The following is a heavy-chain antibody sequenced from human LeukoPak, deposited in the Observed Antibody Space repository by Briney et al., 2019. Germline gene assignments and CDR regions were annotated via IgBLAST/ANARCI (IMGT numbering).Heavy chain of an antibody. CDR3: ARDFMTTVTTFGY. V-gene: IGHV1-46*01. Sequence: GASVKVSCKASGYTFSGYYIHWVRQAPGQGLEWMGIINPSGGSTSYAQKFQGRVTMTRDTSTSTVYMELSSLRSEDTAVYYCARDFMTTVTTFGYWGQGTLVTVSS. D-gene: IGHD4-17*01. CDR1: GYTFSGYY. CDR2: INPSGGST. J-gene: IGHJ4*02.